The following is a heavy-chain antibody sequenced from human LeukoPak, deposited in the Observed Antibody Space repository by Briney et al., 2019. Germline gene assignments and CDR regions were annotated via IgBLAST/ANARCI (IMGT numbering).Heavy chain of an antibody. Sequence: GGSLRLSCAASGFTFSSYAMSWVRQAPGKGLEWVSAISGRGVSTYYADSVKGRFTISRDNSKNTLYLQMNSLRAEDTAFYYCANTTTETPGWFDPWGQGTLVTVSS. CDR1: GFTFSSYA. J-gene: IGHJ5*02. CDR2: ISGRGVST. V-gene: IGHV3-23*01. CDR3: ANTTTETPGWFDP. D-gene: IGHD4-11*01.